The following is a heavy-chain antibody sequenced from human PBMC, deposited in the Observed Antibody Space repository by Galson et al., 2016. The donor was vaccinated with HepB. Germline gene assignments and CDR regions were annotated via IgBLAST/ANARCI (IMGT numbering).Heavy chain of an antibody. CDR1: GFTFSRNA. D-gene: IGHD3-10*01. V-gene: IGHV3-64D*06. J-gene: IGHJ5*02. CDR2: ISSNGGST. CDR3: VKDRATLVRGIGIDWFDP. Sequence: SLRLSCAASGFTFSRNAMHWVRQAPAKGLAYASGISSNGGSTYYADSVKGRFTISRDTSKNTLYLQMSSLRTEDTAVYYCVKDRATLVRGIGIDWFDPWGQGTLVTVSS.